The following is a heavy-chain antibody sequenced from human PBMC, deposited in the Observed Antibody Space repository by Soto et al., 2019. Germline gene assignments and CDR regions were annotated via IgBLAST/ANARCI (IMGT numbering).Heavy chain of an antibody. V-gene: IGHV1-2*04. D-gene: IGHD3-22*01. Sequence: ASVKVSCKASGYTFTGYYMHWVRQAPGQGLEWMGWINPNSGGTNYAQKFQGWVTMTRDTSISTAYMELSRLGSDDTAVYYCAREASYDSSGYYSWSPPGSYGMDVWGQGTTVTVSS. J-gene: IGHJ6*02. CDR3: AREASYDSSGYYSWSPPGSYGMDV. CDR1: GYTFTGYY. CDR2: INPNSGGT.